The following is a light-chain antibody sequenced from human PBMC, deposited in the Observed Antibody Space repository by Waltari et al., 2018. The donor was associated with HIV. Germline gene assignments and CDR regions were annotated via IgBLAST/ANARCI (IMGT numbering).Light chain of an antibody. Sequence: QSALTQTASVSGSPGQSITISCTVNSSDVGGYNLVSWYQQHPGKATKHLIYEVSKRPSGVSNRFSGSKSGNTASLTISGLQAEDEADYYCCAYAGSTTYVIFGGGTKLTVL. CDR1: SSDVGGYNL. CDR2: EVS. CDR3: CAYAGSTTYVI. V-gene: IGLV2-23*02. J-gene: IGLJ2*01.